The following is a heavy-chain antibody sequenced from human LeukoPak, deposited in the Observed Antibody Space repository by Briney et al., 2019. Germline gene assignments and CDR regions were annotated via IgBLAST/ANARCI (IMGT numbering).Heavy chain of an antibody. J-gene: IGHJ6*02. CDR2: ISSSGSTI. V-gene: IGHV3-48*03. Sequence: GGSLRLSCAASGFTFSSYEMNWVRQAPGKGLEWVSYISSSGSTIYYADSVKGRFTIFRDNAKNSLYLQMNSLRAEDTAVYYCARGYSSSWYSLYYGMDVWGQGTLVTVSS. D-gene: IGHD6-13*01. CDR1: GFTFSSYE. CDR3: ARGYSSSWYSLYYGMDV.